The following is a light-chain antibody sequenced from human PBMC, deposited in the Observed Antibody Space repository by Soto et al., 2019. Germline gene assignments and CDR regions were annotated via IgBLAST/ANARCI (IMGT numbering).Light chain of an antibody. CDR3: SSYEGGNNV. V-gene: IGLV2-8*01. CDR2: EAS. Sequence: QSALTQPPSASGSPGQSVTISCTGTSSDIGGYNYVSWYQQHPGKAPKLLIYEASKRPSGVPDRFSGSKSGNTASLTVSGLHAEDEADYYCSSYEGGNNVFGTGTKLTVL. J-gene: IGLJ1*01. CDR1: SSDIGGYNY.